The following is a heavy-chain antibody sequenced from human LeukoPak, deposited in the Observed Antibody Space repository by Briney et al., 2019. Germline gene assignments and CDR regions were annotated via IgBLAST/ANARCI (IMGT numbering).Heavy chain of an antibody. J-gene: IGHJ4*02. Sequence: GASVTVSFKASGYTFTCYYIHWVRQAPGQGLEWMAWINPNGGGTNYAQKFQGRVAVTRDSSISTAYMELSGLTSDDTAVFYCARGTGAPNYFDYWGQGTLVTVSS. CDR1: GYTFTCYY. CDR2: INPNGGGT. V-gene: IGHV1-2*02. CDR3: ARGTGAPNYFDY. D-gene: IGHD7-27*01.